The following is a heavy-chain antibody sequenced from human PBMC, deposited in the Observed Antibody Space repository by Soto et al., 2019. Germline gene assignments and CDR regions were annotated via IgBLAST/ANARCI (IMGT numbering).Heavy chain of an antibody. J-gene: IGHJ5*02. D-gene: IGHD3-3*01. CDR1: GGSFSGYY. CDR2: INHSGST. V-gene: IGHV4-34*01. CDR3: ARGSSGFFGVVIRNWLDP. Sequence: SETLSLTCAVYGGSFSGYYLSWIRQPPGKGLEWIGEINHSGSTNYNPSLKSRVTISVDTSKNQFSLKLSSVTDADTAVYYCARGSSGFFGVVIRNWLDPWGQGTPVTVSS.